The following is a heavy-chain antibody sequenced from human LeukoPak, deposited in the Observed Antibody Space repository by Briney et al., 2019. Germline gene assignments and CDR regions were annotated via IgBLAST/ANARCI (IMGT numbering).Heavy chain of an antibody. D-gene: IGHD1-26*01. CDR2: ISYDGSNK. V-gene: IGHV3-30-3*01. Sequence: PGRSLRLSCAASGFTFSSYAMHWVRQAPCKGLEWVAVISYDGSNKYYADSVKGRFTISRDNSKNTLYLQMNSLRAEDTAVYYCARDGSGSYSYYYYYYYMDVWGKGTTVTVSS. CDR3: ARDGSGSYSYYYYYYYMDV. CDR1: GFTFSSYA. J-gene: IGHJ6*03.